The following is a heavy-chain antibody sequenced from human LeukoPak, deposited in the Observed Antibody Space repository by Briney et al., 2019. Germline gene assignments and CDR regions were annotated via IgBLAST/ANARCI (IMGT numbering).Heavy chain of an antibody. D-gene: IGHD3-10*01. CDR2: ISYDGSSK. CDR3: AKDQNPVRGVTQLDY. CDR1: GFTFSSYG. J-gene: IGHJ4*02. V-gene: IGHV3-30*18. Sequence: GGSLRLSCAASGFTFSSYGMHWVRQAPGKGLEWVAVISYDGSSKYYADSVKGRFTISRDNSKNTLYLQMNSLRAEDTAVYYCAKDQNPVRGVTQLDYWGQGTLVTVSS.